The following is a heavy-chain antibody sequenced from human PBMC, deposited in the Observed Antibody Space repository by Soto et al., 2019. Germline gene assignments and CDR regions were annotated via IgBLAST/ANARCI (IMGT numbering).Heavy chain of an antibody. J-gene: IGHJ4*02. D-gene: IGHD3-16*01. CDR3: ARVAKQGSGGDYFDS. V-gene: IGHV1-2*04. Sequence: ASVKDSCKASGYTFTGYYMHWVRQAPGQGLEWMGWINPNSGGTNYAQKFQGWVTMTRDTSISTAYMELSRLRSDDTAVYYCARVAKQGSGGDYFDSWGQGTLVTVSS. CDR1: GYTFTGYY. CDR2: INPNSGGT.